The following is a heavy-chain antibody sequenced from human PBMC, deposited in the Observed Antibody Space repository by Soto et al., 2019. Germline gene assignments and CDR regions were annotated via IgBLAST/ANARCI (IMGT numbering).Heavy chain of an antibody. CDR2: IRASIGNT. J-gene: IGHJ6*02. V-gene: IGHV1-18*04. CDR3: ARLGYAVGAIGPTAAARRYGMDV. D-gene: IGHD1-26*01. CDR1: GYTFTSYG. Sequence: QVQLVQSGAEVKKPGASVKVSCKASGYTFTSYGISWVRQAPGKGFGGWGGIRASIGNTNYAQKLKGRVTRTTDTSTSTAYMELRSLRSDDTAVYYCARLGYAVGAIGPTAAARRYGMDVWGQGTTVTVSS.